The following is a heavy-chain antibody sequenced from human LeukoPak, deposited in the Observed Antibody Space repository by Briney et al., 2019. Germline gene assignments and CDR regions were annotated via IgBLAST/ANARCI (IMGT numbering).Heavy chain of an antibody. Sequence: ASVKVSCKASGYTFTSYYMHWVRQAPGQGLEWMGIINPSGGSTSYAQKFQGRVTMTRNTSISTAYMELSSLRSEDTAVYYCARDYSGGSGALWAEDWFDPWGQGTLVTVSS. CDR3: ARDYSGGSGALWAEDWFDP. CDR1: GYTFTSYY. D-gene: IGHD2-15*01. V-gene: IGHV1-46*01. CDR2: INPSGGST. J-gene: IGHJ5*02.